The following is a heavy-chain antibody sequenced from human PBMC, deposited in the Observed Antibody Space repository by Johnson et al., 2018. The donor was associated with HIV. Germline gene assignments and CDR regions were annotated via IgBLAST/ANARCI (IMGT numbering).Heavy chain of an antibody. CDR2: ISYDGSNK. J-gene: IGHJ3*02. D-gene: IGHD6-13*01. CDR3: AKAMSVSSWEHRGALDI. V-gene: IGHV3-30*04. CDR1: GFTFSSYA. Sequence: QVQLVESGGGVVQPGRSLRLSCAASGFTFSSYAMHWVRQAPGKGLEWVAVISYDGSNKYYADSVKGRFTISRDNSKNTLYLQMNSLRAEDTAVYYCAKAMSVSSWEHRGALDIWGQGTMVTVSS.